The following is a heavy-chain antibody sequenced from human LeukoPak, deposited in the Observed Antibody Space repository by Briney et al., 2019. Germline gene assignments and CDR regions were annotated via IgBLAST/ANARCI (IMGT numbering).Heavy chain of an antibody. CDR1: GGSISSSSYY. CDR3: ARDRYYYYDSSGYYYDY. V-gene: IGHV4-39*07. J-gene: IGHJ4*02. D-gene: IGHD3-22*01. CDR2: IYYSGST. Sequence: PSETLSLTCTVSGGSISSSSYYWGWIRQPPGKGLEWIGSIYYSGSTYYNPSLKSRVTISVDTSKNQFSLKLSSVTAADTAVYYCARDRYYYYDSSGYYYDYWGQGTLVTVSS.